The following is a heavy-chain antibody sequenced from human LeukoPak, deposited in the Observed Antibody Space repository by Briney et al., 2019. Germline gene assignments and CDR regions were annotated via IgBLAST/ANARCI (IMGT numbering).Heavy chain of an antibody. CDR2: ISYDGSNK. CDR3: AKDSGRAGGNINWFDP. D-gene: IGHD2/OR15-2a*01. J-gene: IGHJ5*02. V-gene: IGHV3-30*18. CDR1: GFTFSSYG. Sequence: PGGSLRLSCAASGFTFSSYGMHWARQAPGKGLEWVAVISYDGSNKYYADSVKGRFTISSDTSKNTLYLQMNSLRFEDTAVYYCAKDSGRAGGNINWFDPWGQGTLVTVSS.